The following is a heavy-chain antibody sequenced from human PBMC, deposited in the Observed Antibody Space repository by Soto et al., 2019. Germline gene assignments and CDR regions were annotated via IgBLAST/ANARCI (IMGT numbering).Heavy chain of an antibody. CDR1: GDSINSYY. D-gene: IGHD3-9*01. CDR3: AREGGVTGYFPDDFDI. V-gene: IGHV4-59*01. CDR2: IHYTWYT. J-gene: IGHJ3*02. Sequence: SETLSLTCTVSGDSINSYYWNWIRQSPGKGLEWIGYIHYTWYTNYNPSLKSRVTISVDKSNNQFSLKLTSVTAADTAVYYCAREGGVTGYFPDDFDIWGQGIMVTVSS.